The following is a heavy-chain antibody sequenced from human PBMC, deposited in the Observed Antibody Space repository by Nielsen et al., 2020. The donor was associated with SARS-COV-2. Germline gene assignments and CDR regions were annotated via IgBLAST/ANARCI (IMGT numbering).Heavy chain of an antibody. CDR2: IYYSGST. D-gene: IGHD2-2*01. CDR1: GGSISSNNW. J-gene: IGHJ3*02. CDR3: ARAPDIVLVPTAIPI. Sequence: SETLSLTCAVSGGSISSNNWWSWIRQPPGQGLEWIGYIYYSGSTNYNPSLKSRVTISVDTSKNQFSLKLGFVTAADTAVYYCARAPDIVLVPTAIPIWGQGTMVPVSS. V-gene: IGHV4-59*08.